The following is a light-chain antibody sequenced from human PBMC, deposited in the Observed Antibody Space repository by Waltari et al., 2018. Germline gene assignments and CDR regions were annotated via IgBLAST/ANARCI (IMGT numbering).Light chain of an antibody. CDR3: QQYYDYPIN. CDR1: QNLNTF. J-gene: IGKJ5*01. Sequence: DIQMTQSPSTASASLGDRVTITCRASQNLNTFLSWYQQKPGAVPNLLIYDASTLERGVPSRFSGSGSGTHFTLTISGLQPDDFATYYCQQYYDYPINFGQGTRL. V-gene: IGKV1-5*01. CDR2: DAS.